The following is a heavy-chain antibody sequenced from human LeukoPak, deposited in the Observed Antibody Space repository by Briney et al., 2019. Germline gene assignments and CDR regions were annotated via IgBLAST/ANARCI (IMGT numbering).Heavy chain of an antibody. J-gene: IGHJ4*02. Sequence: ETLSLTCTVSGGSPSISSYCWGWVRQPPGSGLEWLGSIYYSGSTYYITARKSRVTISVDTSKNQFSLKLSSVTAADTAVYYCARHYYSGYDYNYFDYWGQGTLVTVSS. CDR1: GGSPSISSYC. D-gene: IGHD5-12*01. CDR3: ARHYYSGYDYNYFDY. CDR2: IYYSGST. V-gene: IGHV4-39*01.